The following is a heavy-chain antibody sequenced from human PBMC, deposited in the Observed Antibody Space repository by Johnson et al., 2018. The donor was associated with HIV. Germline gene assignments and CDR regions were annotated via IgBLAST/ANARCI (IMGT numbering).Heavy chain of an antibody. J-gene: IGHJ3*02. CDR1: RFTFSNYD. CDR2: IRYDGSHK. CDR3: AKSKLPDLVLDI. Sequence: QVQLVESGGGVVQPGGSLRLSCAASRFTFSNYDMHWVRQAPGKGLEWVAFIRYDGSHKYYADSVKGRFTISRDNFKNTLYLPMNSLRGEDTAVYYCAKSKLPDLVLDIWGQGTVVTVSS. V-gene: IGHV3-30*02. D-gene: IGHD4-23*01.